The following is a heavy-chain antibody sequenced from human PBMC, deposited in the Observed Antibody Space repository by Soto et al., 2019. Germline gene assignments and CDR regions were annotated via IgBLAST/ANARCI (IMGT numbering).Heavy chain of an antibody. Sequence: QVQLVESGGGEVQPGTSLRLSCAASGFTFSRSPMHWVRQAPGKGLDWVGLISADGSSQHYADSVRGRFIISRDNFMNTMSLQMDRLKPEDTAVYYCARPVVAGTPDYWGQGALVSVSS. CDR2: ISADGSSQ. CDR1: GFTFSRSP. CDR3: ARPVVAGTPDY. D-gene: IGHD2-15*01. V-gene: IGHV3-30-3*01. J-gene: IGHJ4*02.